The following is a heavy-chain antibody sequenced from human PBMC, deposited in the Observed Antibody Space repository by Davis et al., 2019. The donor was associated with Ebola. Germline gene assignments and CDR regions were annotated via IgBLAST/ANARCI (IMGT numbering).Heavy chain of an antibody. Sequence: SETLSLTCAVYGGSFSDYYWSWIRQPPGKGLEWIGEINHSGSTNYNPSLKSRVTISVDTSKNQFSLKLSSVTAADTAVYYCARAKMSLYCSGGSCYSGWFDPWGQGTLVTVSS. J-gene: IGHJ5*02. D-gene: IGHD2-15*01. CDR1: GGSFSDYY. V-gene: IGHV4-34*01. CDR3: ARAKMSLYCSGGSCYSGWFDP. CDR2: INHSGST.